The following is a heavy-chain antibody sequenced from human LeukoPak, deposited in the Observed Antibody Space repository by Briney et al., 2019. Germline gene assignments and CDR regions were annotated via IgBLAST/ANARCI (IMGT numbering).Heavy chain of an antibody. V-gene: IGHV4-59*12. CDR2: IYYSGST. D-gene: IGHD6-13*01. Sequence: PSETLSLTCTVSGGSISSYYWSWIRQPPGKGLEWIGYIYYSGSTNYNPSLKSRATISVDKSKNQFSLKLTSVTAADTAVYYCATLGSSPTYFYVGMDVWGQGTAVTVSS. J-gene: IGHJ6*02. CDR3: ATLGSSPTYFYVGMDV. CDR1: GGSISSYY.